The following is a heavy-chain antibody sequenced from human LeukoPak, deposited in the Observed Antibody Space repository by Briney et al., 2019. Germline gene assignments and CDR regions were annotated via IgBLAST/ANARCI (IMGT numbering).Heavy chain of an antibody. V-gene: IGHV3-66*02. CDR3: ARDYRYMDV. CDR2: IYSGGST. J-gene: IGHJ6*03. CDR1: GFTVSSNY. D-gene: IGHD3-10*01. Sequence: GGSLRLSCAAFGFTVSSNYMSWVRQAPGKGLEWVSIIYSGGSTYYADSVKGRFIVSRDSSENTLYLQMNSLRAEDTAVYYCARDYRYMDVWGKGTTVTVSS.